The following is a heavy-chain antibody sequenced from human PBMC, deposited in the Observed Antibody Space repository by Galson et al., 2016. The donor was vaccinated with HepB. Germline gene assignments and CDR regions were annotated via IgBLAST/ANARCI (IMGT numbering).Heavy chain of an antibody. J-gene: IGHJ6*02. D-gene: IGHD6-13*01. CDR1: GDSVSSNSAA. CDR2: TYYRSKWYN. Sequence: CAISGDSVSSNSAAWNWIRQSPPRGLEWLGRTYYRSKWYNDYAVSVKGRITVSSDTSKNQFSLHLNSVTPEDTAVYYCARLIATDDLYGVDVWGQGTTVTVSS. CDR3: ARLIATDDLYGVDV. V-gene: IGHV6-1*01.